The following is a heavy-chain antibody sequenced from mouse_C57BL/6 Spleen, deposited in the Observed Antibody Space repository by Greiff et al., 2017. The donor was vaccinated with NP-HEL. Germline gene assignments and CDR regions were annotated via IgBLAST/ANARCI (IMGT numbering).Heavy chain of an antibody. CDR3: ARTMIRWYYFDY. CDR1: GFTFSDYG. J-gene: IGHJ2*01. CDR2: ISSGSSTI. Sequence: EVQLVESGGGLVKPGGSLKLSCAASGFTFSDYGMHWVRQAPEKGLEWVAYISSGSSTIYYADTVKGRFTISRDNAKNTLFLQMTSLRSEDTAMYYCARTMIRWYYFDYWGQGTTLTVSS. D-gene: IGHD2-4*01. V-gene: IGHV5-17*01.